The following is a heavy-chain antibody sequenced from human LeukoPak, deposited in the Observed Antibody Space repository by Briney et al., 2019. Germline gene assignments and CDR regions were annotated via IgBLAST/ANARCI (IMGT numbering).Heavy chain of an antibody. Sequence: GGSLRLSCAASGFTFGDYAMHWVRQAPGKGLEWVSGISWNSGSIGYADSVKGRFTISRDNAKNSLYLQMNSLRAEDMALYYCAKAVRREVVTAISVSLDDAFDIWGQGTMVTVSS. D-gene: IGHD2-21*02. J-gene: IGHJ3*02. CDR3: AKAVRREVVTAISVSLDDAFDI. CDR1: GFTFGDYA. CDR2: ISWNSGSI. V-gene: IGHV3-9*03.